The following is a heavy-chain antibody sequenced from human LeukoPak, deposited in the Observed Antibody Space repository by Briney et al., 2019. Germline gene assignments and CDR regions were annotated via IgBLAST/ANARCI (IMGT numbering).Heavy chain of an antibody. CDR2: IYTSGST. D-gene: IGHD4-17*01. CDR3: ARLGTYGDYAVDY. V-gene: IGHV4-61*02. J-gene: IGHJ4*02. Sequence: PSQTLSLTCTVSGGSIGSGSYYWSWIRQPAGKGLEWIGRIYTSGSTNYNPSLKSRVTISVDTSKNQFSLKLSSVTAADTAVYYCARLGTYGDYAVDYWGQGTLVTVSS. CDR1: GGSIGSGSYY.